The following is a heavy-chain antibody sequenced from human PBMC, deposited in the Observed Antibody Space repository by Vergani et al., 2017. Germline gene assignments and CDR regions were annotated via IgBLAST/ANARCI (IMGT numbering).Heavy chain of an antibody. CDR2: ISPGHSDT. Sequence: EVQLVQSGAEVKKPGESLKISCKGSGYSFTSYWIGWVRQMPGKGLEWMGIISPGHSDTRYSPSFQGQVTISADKSISAAYLQWSSLKASATAMYYCARLHSSSSSWFDPWGQGTRVTVSS. CDR1: GYSFTSYW. CDR3: ARLHSSSSSWFDP. D-gene: IGHD6-6*01. V-gene: IGHV5-51*01. J-gene: IGHJ5*02.